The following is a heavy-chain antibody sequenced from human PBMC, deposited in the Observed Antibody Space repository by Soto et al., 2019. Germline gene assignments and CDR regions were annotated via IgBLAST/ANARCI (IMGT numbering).Heavy chain of an antibody. CDR3: AYYSRSGNVAFGT. CDR1: GFTFRSYW. J-gene: IGHJ3*02. Sequence: EVQLVESGGGLVQPGGSLRLSCAASGFTFRSYWMTWVRQAPGKGLEWVANIHPDGSAKYYVDAVKGRLTISRDNAKNSMYLQMSSLPAEDTAVYYCAYYSRSGNVAFGTWGQGTMVTVSP. D-gene: IGHD1-1*01. V-gene: IGHV3-7*01. CDR2: IHPDGSAK.